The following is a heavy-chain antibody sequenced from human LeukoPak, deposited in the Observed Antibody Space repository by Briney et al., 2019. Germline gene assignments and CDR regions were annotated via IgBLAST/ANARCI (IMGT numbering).Heavy chain of an antibody. J-gene: IGHJ4*02. CDR3: ASRHCSGGGCYFAGADPFDY. CDR2: IYKGGNT. Sequence: GGSLRLSCAASGFAVSSTYVSWVRQAPGKGLEWVSVIYKGGNTYYIDSVKGRFTISRDTSKNTLYPQMNSLRAEDTAVYYCASRHCSGGGCYFAGADPFDYWGQGTLVTVSS. D-gene: IGHD2-15*01. CDR1: GFAVSSTY. V-gene: IGHV3-53*01.